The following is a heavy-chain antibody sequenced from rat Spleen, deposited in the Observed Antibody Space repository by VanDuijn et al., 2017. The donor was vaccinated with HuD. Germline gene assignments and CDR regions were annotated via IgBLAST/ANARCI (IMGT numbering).Heavy chain of an antibody. D-gene: IGHD4-3*01. Sequence: EVLLVESGGGLVQPGRSLKLSCAASGFIFGDFYMAWVRQAPTKGLEWVATISYDGINTYYRDPVKGRFTISRDNAKSTLYLEMDSLRSEDTATYYCTTYNSGHKGFAYWGQGASVTVSS. J-gene: IGHJ4*01. CDR3: TTYNSGHKGFAY. CDR1: GFIFGDFY. CDR2: ISYDGINT. V-gene: IGHV5-20*01.